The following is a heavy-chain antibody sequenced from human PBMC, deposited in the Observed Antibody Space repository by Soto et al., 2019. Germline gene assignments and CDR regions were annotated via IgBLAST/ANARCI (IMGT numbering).Heavy chain of an antibody. V-gene: IGHV3-23*01. CDR2: ISGSGGST. CDR1: GFTFSSYA. Sequence: VGSLRLSCAASGFTFSSYAMSWVRQAPGKGLEWVSAISGSGGSTYYADSVKGRFTISRDNSKNTLYLQMNSLRAEDTAVYYCAKVKTYYYDSSGYPYFDYWGQGTLVTVSS. D-gene: IGHD3-22*01. CDR3: AKVKTYYYDSSGYPYFDY. J-gene: IGHJ4*02.